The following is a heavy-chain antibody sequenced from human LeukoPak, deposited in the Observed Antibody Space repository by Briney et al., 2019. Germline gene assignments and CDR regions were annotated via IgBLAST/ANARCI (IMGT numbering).Heavy chain of an antibody. Sequence: ASVKVSCKASGFTFTGYYIHWVRRAPGQGLEWMGWINLNSGGTNYAQKFQGRVTMTRDTSISTAYMELSRLRSDDTAVYYCARAQGQQVVVITPWYFDYWGQGTLVTVSS. CDR3: ARAQGQQVVVITPWYFDY. CDR1: GFTFTGYY. D-gene: IGHD3-22*01. CDR2: INLNSGGT. J-gene: IGHJ4*02. V-gene: IGHV1-2*02.